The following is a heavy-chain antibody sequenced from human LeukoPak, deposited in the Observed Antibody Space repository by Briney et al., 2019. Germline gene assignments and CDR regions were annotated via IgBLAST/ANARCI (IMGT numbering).Heavy chain of an antibody. CDR1: GYTLTELS. CDR2: FDPEDGET. CDR3: ATGKVYCSSTSCYPDY. V-gene: IGHV1-24*01. D-gene: IGHD2-2*01. Sequence: ASVKVSCKVSGYTLTELSMHWVRQAPGKGLEWMGGFDPEDGETIYAQKFQGRVTMTEDTSTDTAYMELSSLRSEDTAVYYCATGKVYCSSTSCYPDYWGQRTLVTVSS. J-gene: IGHJ4*02.